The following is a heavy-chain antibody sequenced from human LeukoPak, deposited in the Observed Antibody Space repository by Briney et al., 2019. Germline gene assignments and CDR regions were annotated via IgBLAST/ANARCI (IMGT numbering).Heavy chain of an antibody. V-gene: IGHV7-4-1*02. CDR1: GYTFTRYA. CDR2: INMYTANP. D-gene: IGHD3-16*01. J-gene: IGHJ4*02. Sequence: GASVKVSCKASGYTFTRYAINWLRQAPGQGLEWMGWINMYTANPAYAQGFTERFVFSLDTSVTTAYLQISNLKTGDTAVYYCARHDNDDDFDYWGQGTLVTVSS. CDR3: ARHDNDDDFDY.